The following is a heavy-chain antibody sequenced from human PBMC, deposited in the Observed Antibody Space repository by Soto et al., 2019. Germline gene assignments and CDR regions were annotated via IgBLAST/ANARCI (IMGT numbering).Heavy chain of an antibody. V-gene: IGHV1-18*01. J-gene: IGHJ4*02. CDR2: ISAYTGNT. D-gene: IGHD2-2*01. Sequence: ASVKVSCKASGYTFTDYGITWVRQAPGQGLEWMGWISAYTGNTNYAQKVQGRVTMSTDTSTSTAYLELRSLRSDDTAVYYCARGPESRSTAYFVYWGQGTLVTSPQ. CDR3: ARGPESRSTAYFVY. CDR1: GYTFTDYG.